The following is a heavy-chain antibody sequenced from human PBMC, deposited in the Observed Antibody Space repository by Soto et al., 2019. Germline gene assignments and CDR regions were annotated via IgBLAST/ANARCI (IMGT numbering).Heavy chain of an antibody. CDR2: IKQDGSEK. V-gene: IGHV3-7*01. CDR1: GFTIGDYW. Sequence: VQLVESGGGLVQPGGSLRLSCAASGFTIGDYWMSWVRQAPGKGLEWVANIKQDGSEKYYVDSVKGRFTISRDSAKNSLYLQMNSLRGEDTAVYYCARTIVVVVPDNFDHWGQGTLVTVSS. D-gene: IGHD3-22*01. J-gene: IGHJ4*02. CDR3: ARTIVVVVPDNFDH.